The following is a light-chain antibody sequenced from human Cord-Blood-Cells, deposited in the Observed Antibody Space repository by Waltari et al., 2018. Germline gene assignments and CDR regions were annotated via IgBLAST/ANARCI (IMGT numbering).Light chain of an antibody. V-gene: IGKV1-39*01. CDR1: QSISSY. Sequence: DIQMTKSPSSLSASVGDRVTTTCRASQSISSYLNWYQQKPGKAPKLLIYAASSLQSGVPSRFSGSGSGTDFTLTISSLQPEDFATYYCQQSYSTLLTFGGGTKVEIK. J-gene: IGKJ4*01. CDR2: AAS. CDR3: QQSYSTLLT.